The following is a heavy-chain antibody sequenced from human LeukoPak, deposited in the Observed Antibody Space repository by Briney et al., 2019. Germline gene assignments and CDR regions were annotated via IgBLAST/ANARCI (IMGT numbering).Heavy chain of an antibody. CDR1: SGSISSTSYY. D-gene: IGHD2-2*01. Sequence: SETLSLTCTVSSGSISSTSYYWGWIRQPPGMGLEWIGSMYYSGSTYYNPSLKSRVTISVDTSKSQFSLKLSSVTAADTAVYYCARVLDVVVPGAYPFFDYWGQGALVTVSS. CDR2: MYYSGST. V-gene: IGHV4-39*07. J-gene: IGHJ4*02. CDR3: ARVLDVVVPGAYPFFDY.